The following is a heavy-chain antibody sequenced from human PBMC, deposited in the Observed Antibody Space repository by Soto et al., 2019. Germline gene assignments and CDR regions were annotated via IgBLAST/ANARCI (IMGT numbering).Heavy chain of an antibody. D-gene: IGHD3-10*01. J-gene: IGHJ4*02. CDR1: GGSISSSSYY. CDR3: ARLGITMVRGVILF. CDR2: IYYSGST. V-gene: IGHV4-39*01. Sequence: PSETLSLTCTVSGGSISSSSYYWGWIRQPPEKGLEWIGSIYYSGSTYYNPSLKSRVTISVDTSKNQFSLKLSSVTAADTAVYYCARLGITMVRGVILFWGQGTLVTVSS.